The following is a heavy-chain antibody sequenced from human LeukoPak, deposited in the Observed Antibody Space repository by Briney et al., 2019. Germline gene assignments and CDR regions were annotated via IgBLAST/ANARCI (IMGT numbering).Heavy chain of an antibody. Sequence: SETLSLTCTVSGGSISSEGYFWSWIRQHPGKGLEWVGYMYYSGSAYHYNPSLKSRITMSVDTSKNQFSLTLTSVTAADTAVYYCARDVGGEYYFDSWGQGTLVTVSS. D-gene: IGHD2-15*01. CDR3: ARDVGGEYYFDS. V-gene: IGHV4-31*03. CDR2: MYYSGSA. CDR1: GGSISSEGYF. J-gene: IGHJ4*02.